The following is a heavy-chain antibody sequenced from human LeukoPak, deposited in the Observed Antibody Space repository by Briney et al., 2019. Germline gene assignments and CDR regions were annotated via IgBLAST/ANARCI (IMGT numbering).Heavy chain of an antibody. J-gene: IGHJ4*02. CDR1: GYTFTSYG. D-gene: IGHD6-19*01. V-gene: IGHV1-18*01. CDR3: ARVRVGGWYFDY. CDR2: ISAYNGNT. Sequence: ASVKVSCKTSGYTFTSYGISWVRRAPGQGLEWMGWISAYNGNTNYAQKLQGRVTMTTDTSTSTAYMELRSLRSDDTAVYYCARVRVGGWYFDYWDQGTLVTVSS.